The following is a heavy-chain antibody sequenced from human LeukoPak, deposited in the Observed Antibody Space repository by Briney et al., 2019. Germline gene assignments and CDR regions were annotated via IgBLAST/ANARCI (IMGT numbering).Heavy chain of an antibody. J-gene: IGHJ5*02. V-gene: IGHV1-69*04. D-gene: IGHD3-22*01. CDR3: ARAWNDSSGYSSDKWFDP. CDR1: GGTFSSYA. CDR2: IIPIFGIA. Sequence: ASVKVSCKASGGTFSSYAISWVRQAPGQGLEWMGRIIPIFGIANYAQKFQGRVTITADKSTSTAYMELSSLRSEDTAVYYCARAWNDSSGYSSDKWFDPWGPGTLVTVSS.